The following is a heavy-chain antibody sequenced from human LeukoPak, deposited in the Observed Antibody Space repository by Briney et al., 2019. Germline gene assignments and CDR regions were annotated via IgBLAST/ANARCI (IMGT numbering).Heavy chain of an antibody. Sequence: SETLSLTCTVSGGSISSYYWSWIRQPAGKGLEWIARIYTSGSTNYNPSLKSRVTMSVDTSKNQFSLKLSSVTAADTAVYYCARGDSSSWYFDYWGQGTLVTVSS. CDR2: IYTSGST. V-gene: IGHV4-4*07. CDR3: ARGDSSSWYFDY. CDR1: GGSISSYY. J-gene: IGHJ4*02. D-gene: IGHD6-13*01.